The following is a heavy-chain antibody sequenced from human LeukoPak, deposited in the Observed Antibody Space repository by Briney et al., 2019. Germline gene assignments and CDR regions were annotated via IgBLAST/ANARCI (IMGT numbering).Heavy chain of an antibody. CDR1: GGSISSSNW. V-gene: IGHV4-4*02. CDR2: IYHSGST. Sequence: SGTLSLTCAVSGGSISSSNWWSWVRQPPGKGLEWIGEIYHSGSTNYNPSLKSRVTISVDKSKNQFSLKLSSVTAADTAVYYCARRGVLLWFGDKGNWFDPWGQGTLVTVSS. J-gene: IGHJ5*02. D-gene: IGHD3-10*01. CDR3: ARRGVLLWFGDKGNWFDP.